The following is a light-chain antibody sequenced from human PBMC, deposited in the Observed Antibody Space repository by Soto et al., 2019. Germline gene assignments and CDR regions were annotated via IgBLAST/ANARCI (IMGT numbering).Light chain of an antibody. V-gene: IGKV3-20*01. CDR2: GAS. CDR3: QQYGSSLTWT. J-gene: IGKJ1*01. Sequence: EIVLTQSPGTLSLSPGERATLSCRASQSVSSSYLAWYQQKPGQAPRLLIYGASSRAPGIPDRFSGRGSGTDFTLTISRMEPEDFAVYYCQQYGSSLTWTFGQGTKVEIK. CDR1: QSVSSSY.